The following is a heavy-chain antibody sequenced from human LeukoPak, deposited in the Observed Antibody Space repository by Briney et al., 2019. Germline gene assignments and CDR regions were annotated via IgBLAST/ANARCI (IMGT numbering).Heavy chain of an antibody. Sequence: GGSLRLSCAASGFTFSDYWMTWVRQAPGKGLEWVGNIKQDGSGKYYADSVKGRFTISRDNARNSLYLQMNSLRDEDTAVYYCAREVYDSGSYYFDYWGQGTLVTVSS. CDR2: IKQDGSGK. CDR1: GFTFSDYW. V-gene: IGHV3-7*01. D-gene: IGHD3-10*01. CDR3: AREVYDSGSYYFDY. J-gene: IGHJ4*02.